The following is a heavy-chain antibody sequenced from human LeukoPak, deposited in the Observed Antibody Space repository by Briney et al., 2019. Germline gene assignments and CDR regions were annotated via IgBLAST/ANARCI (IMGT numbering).Heavy chain of an antibody. CDR1: AGSIISYY. Sequence: SETLSLTCTVSAGSIISYYWSWIRQPPGEGLEWNGYIYYSGSTNYNPSLKSRVTISVDTSKNQFSLKLSSVTAADTAVYYCARYEDWFDPWGQGTLVTVSS. CDR2: IYYSGST. J-gene: IGHJ5*02. D-gene: IGHD3-16*01. V-gene: IGHV4-59*01. CDR3: ARYEDWFDP.